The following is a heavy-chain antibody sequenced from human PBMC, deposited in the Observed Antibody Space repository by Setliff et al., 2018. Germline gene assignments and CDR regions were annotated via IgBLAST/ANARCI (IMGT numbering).Heavy chain of an antibody. Sequence: SETLSLTCTVSGGSISSSSYYWGWIRQPPGKGLEWIGEINHSGSTNYNPSLKSRVTISVDKSKNQFSLKLSSVTAADTAVYYCVRGGKESYGRCYYYYYMDVWGKGTTVTVSS. CDR2: INHSGST. V-gene: IGHV4-39*07. J-gene: IGHJ6*03. CDR3: VRGGKESYGRCYYYYYMDV. D-gene: IGHD5-18*01. CDR1: GGSISSSSYY.